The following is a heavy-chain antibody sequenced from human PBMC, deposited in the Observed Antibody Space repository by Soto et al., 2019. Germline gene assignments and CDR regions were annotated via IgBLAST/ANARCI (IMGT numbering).Heavy chain of an antibody. V-gene: IGHV3-21*01. CDR2: ISSSSSYI. CDR3: ARDSAGSGEGSAFDI. Sequence: GGSLRLSCAASGFTFSSYSMNWVRQAPGKGLEWVSSISSSSSYIYYADSVKGRFTISRDNAKNSLYLQMNSLRAEDTAVYYCARDSAGSGEGSAFDIWGQGTMVTVSS. J-gene: IGHJ3*02. CDR1: GFTFSSYS. D-gene: IGHD3-10*01.